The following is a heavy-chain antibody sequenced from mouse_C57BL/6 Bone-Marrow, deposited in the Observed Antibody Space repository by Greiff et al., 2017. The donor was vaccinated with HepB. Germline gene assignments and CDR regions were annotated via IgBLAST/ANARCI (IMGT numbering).Heavy chain of an antibody. CDR1: GYAFTNYL. CDR2: INPGRGGT. Sequence: QVQLQQSGAELVRPGTSVKVSCKASGYAFTNYLIEWVKQRPGQGLEWIGVINPGRGGTNYNEKFKSKATLTVDKPSSTAYMQLSSLTSEDSAVYYCARPSYYYGSSSFDYWGQGTTLTVSS. CDR3: ARPSYYYGSSSFDY. J-gene: IGHJ2*01. V-gene: IGHV1-54*01. D-gene: IGHD1-1*01.